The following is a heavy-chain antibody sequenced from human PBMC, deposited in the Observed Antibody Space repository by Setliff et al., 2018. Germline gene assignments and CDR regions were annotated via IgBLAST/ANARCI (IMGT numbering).Heavy chain of an antibody. CDR3: ARSAVAVPGQFYFDN. Sequence: GGSLRLSCAASKFTFSDYYMSWIRQTPGKGLEWVSYISSRGITYYPDSVKGRFTIARDNAKNSVYLQMNSLRTEDTAVYYCARSAVAVPGQFYFDNWGQGTQVTVSS. D-gene: IGHD6-19*01. CDR1: KFTFSDYY. J-gene: IGHJ4*02. V-gene: IGHV3-11*04. CDR2: ISSRGIT.